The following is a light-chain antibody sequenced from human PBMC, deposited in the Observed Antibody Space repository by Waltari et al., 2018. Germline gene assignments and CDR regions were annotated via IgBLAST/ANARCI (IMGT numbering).Light chain of an antibody. CDR1: SGHSSHV. CDR2: VNSDGSH. Sequence: QLVLTQSPSASASLGASVSPTCTLSSGHSSHVIARHQHQPGKGPRYLMRVNSDGSHSKGDEIPDRFSGSSSGAERYLTISSLQSEDEADYYCQTGGHGTWVFGGGTKLTVL. J-gene: IGLJ3*02. CDR3: QTGGHGTWV. V-gene: IGLV4-69*02.